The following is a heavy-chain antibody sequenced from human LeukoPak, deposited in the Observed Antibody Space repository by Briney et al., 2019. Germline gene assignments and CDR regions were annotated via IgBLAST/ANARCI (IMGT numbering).Heavy chain of an antibody. Sequence: GGSLRLSCAASGFTFSSYSMNWVRQAPGKGLEWVSSISSSNNYIYYADSVKGRFTISRDSAKNSLYLQMNSLRAEDTAVYYCARVRGSFLLGYWGQGTLVTVSS. V-gene: IGHV3-21*01. CDR2: ISSSNNYI. CDR3: ARVRGSFLLGY. D-gene: IGHD1-26*01. CDR1: GFTFSSYS. J-gene: IGHJ4*02.